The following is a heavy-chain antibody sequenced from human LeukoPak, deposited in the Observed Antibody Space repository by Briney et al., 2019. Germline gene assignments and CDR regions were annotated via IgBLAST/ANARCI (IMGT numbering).Heavy chain of an antibody. D-gene: IGHD1-26*01. J-gene: IGHJ6*03. Sequence: GASVKVSCKAPGYTLSSYGISWVRQAPGQGLEWMGWFDVYNGNTKYAQKFQGRVTMTTDTSTSTAYMELRSLRSDDTAVYYCASLGMKDYYYYMDVWGKGTTVTISS. CDR3: ASLGMKDYYYYMDV. CDR1: GYTLSSYG. CDR2: FDVYNGNT. V-gene: IGHV1-18*01.